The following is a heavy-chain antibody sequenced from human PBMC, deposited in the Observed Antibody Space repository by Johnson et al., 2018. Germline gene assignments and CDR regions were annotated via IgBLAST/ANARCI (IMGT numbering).Heavy chain of an antibody. CDR1: GFTFSKYW. D-gene: IGHD5-24*01. CDR3: ARERDGDNLDNAFDI. V-gene: IGHV3-74*01. CDR2: ISSDGSNT. J-gene: IGHJ3*02. Sequence: VQLVESGGGLVQPGGSLGLSCAVSGFTFSKYWMHWVRQAPGKGLMWVSRISSDGSNTNYADSVKGRFTISRDNSKNTVYLQINSLRHEDTAMYHCARERDGDNLDNAFDIWGQGTMVTVSS.